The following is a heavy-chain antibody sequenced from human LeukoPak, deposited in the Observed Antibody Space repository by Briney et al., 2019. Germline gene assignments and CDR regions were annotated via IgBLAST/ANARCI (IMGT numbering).Heavy chain of an antibody. J-gene: IGHJ4*02. CDR1: GFTFSSYD. Sequence: PGVSLTLSCAASGFTFSSYDMTWVRKAPGKGLEWVSGISGSAGSKDYADSVKGRYTVSRDNSKNTLYLQIRSQRADDTAVYYCAKGSGAYAYLFDYWGRGTLVTVSS. CDR2: ISGSAGSK. V-gene: IGHV3-23*01. D-gene: IGHD2-15*01. CDR3: AKGSGAYAYLFDY.